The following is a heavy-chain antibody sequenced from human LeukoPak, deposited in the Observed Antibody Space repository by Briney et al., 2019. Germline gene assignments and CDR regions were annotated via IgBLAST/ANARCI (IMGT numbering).Heavy chain of an antibody. CDR2: AYYRSKWFN. V-gene: IGHV6-1*01. Sequence: SQTLSLTCAISGDSVSSSNTAWNWIRQSPSRGLEWLGRAYYRSKWFNDYAVSVKSRITINPDTSKNQFSLQLNSVTPEDTAVYYCARDGEPESSGWSNWFDPWGQGTLVTVSS. CDR3: ARDGEPESSGWSNWFDP. J-gene: IGHJ5*02. CDR1: GDSVSSSNTA. D-gene: IGHD6-19*01.